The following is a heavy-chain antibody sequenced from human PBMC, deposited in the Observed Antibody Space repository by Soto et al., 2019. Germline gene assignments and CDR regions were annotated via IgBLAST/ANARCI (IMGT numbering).Heavy chain of an antibody. J-gene: IGHJ4*02. Sequence: PGESLKISCKGSGYSFTSYWIGWVRQMPGKGLEWMGIIYPGDSDTRYSPSFQGQVTISADKSISTAYLQMNNLRADDTAVYYCARDPDETTGPGFDYWGQGTLVTVSS. CDR1: GYSFTSYW. D-gene: IGHD4-17*01. CDR3: ARDPDETTGPGFDY. CDR2: IYPGDSDT. V-gene: IGHV5-51*01.